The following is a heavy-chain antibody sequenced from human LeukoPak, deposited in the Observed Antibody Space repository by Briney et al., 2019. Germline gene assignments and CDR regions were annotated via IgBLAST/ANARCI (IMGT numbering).Heavy chain of an antibody. CDR1: NDSMSTYF. CDR2: IYYSGST. J-gene: IGHJ4*02. D-gene: IGHD3-10*01. Sequence: SETLSLTCNVSNDSMSTYFWSWIRQPPGKGLEWIGYIYYSGSTNYNPSLKSRVTISVDTSKNQFSLKLSSVTAADTAVYYCARQRYYGSGSLDYWGQGTLVTVSS. CDR3: ARQRYYGSGSLDY. V-gene: IGHV4-59*08.